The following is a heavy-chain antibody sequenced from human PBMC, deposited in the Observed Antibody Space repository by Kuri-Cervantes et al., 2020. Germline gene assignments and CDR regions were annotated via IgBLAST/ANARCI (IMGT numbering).Heavy chain of an antibody. CDR1: GFTFSNYW. J-gene: IGHJ4*02. D-gene: IGHD4-23*01. V-gene: IGHV3-7*01. CDR3: ARDTDGGFSWSY. CDR2: INREGGEK. Sequence: GESLKISCATSGFTFSNYWMNWARQAPGKGLEWVGNINREGGEKYYLDSVKGRFIISRDNAKNSLFLQMNSLRAEDTALYYCARDTDGGFSWSYWGQGTLVTVSS.